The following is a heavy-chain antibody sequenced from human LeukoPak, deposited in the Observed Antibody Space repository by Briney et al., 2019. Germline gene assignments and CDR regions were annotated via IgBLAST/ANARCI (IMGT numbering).Heavy chain of an antibody. J-gene: IGHJ3*02. D-gene: IGHD4-17*01. V-gene: IGHV3-23*01. Sequence: AGGSLRLSCAASGFTFSSYAMSWVRQAPGKGLEWVSAISGSGGSTYYADSVKGRFTISRDNSENTLYLQMNSLRAEDTAVYYCARGRGNGDYDYDAFDIWGQGTMVTVSS. CDR1: GFTFSSYA. CDR3: ARGRGNGDYDYDAFDI. CDR2: ISGSGGST.